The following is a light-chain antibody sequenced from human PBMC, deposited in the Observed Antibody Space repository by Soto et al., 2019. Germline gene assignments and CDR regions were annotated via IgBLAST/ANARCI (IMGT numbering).Light chain of an antibody. V-gene: IGLV2-8*01. CDR2: EVS. J-gene: IGLJ3*02. CDR3: SSYAGSLVGV. CDR1: SSDVGGYNY. Sequence: QSALTQPPSASGSPGQSVTISCTGTSSDVGGYNYVSWYQQHPGKAPKLMIYEVSKRPSGVPDRFSGSKSGNTASLTVSGLQAEDEADYYCSSYAGSLVGVFGGGTKLTVL.